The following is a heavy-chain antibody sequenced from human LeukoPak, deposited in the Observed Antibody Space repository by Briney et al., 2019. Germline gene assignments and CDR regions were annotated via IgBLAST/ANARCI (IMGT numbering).Heavy chain of an antibody. CDR2: ISSSSSTI. J-gene: IGHJ4*02. Sequence: PGGSLRLSCAASGFTFSSYSMNWVRQAPGKGLEWVSYISSSSSTIYYADSVKGRFTISRDNAKNSLYLQMNSLRAEDTAVYYCAREVVAVITRTGFDYWGQGTLVTVSS. CDR3: AREVVAVITRTGFDY. V-gene: IGHV3-48*01. D-gene: IGHD2-15*01. CDR1: GFTFSSYS.